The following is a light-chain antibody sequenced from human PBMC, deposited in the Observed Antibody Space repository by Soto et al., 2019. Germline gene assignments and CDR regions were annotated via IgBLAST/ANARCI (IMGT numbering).Light chain of an antibody. Sequence: QSVLTQPASVSGSPGQSITISCTGTSSDVGGYNYVSWYQQHPGKAPKLIIYDVNNRPSGVSNRFSGSKSGNAASLTISGLQAEDEADYYCSSYTSSDTVVFGGGTKLTVL. V-gene: IGLV2-14*01. CDR1: SSDVGGYNY. CDR3: SSYTSSDTVV. CDR2: DVN. J-gene: IGLJ2*01.